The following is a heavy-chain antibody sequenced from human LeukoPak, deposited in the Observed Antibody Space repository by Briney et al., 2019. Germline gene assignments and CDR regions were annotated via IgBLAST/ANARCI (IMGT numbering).Heavy chain of an antibody. CDR1: GFTFRNSA. CDR3: AKEGFDY. Sequence: GGSLRLSCAASGFTFRNSAMSWVRQAPGKRLEWVSTFTGGDGSAYYADSVKGRFTISRDNSKNTLYLQMDSLRAEDTALYYCAKEGFDYWGQGTLDTVSS. V-gene: IGHV3-23*01. CDR2: FTGGDGSA. J-gene: IGHJ4*02.